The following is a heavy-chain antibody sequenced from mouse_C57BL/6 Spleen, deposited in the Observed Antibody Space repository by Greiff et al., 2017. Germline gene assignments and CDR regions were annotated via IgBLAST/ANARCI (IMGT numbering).Heavy chain of an antibody. CDR2: ISSGSSTI. CDR1: GFTFSDYG. CDR3: ATMVTTPWFAY. V-gene: IGHV5-17*01. J-gene: IGHJ3*01. Sequence: EVKLVESGGGLVKPGGSLKLSCAASGFTFSDYGMHWVRQAPEKGLEWVAYISSGSSTIYYADTVKGRFTISRDNAKNTLFLQMTSLRSEDTAMYYCATMVTTPWFAYWGQGTLVTVSA. D-gene: IGHD2-2*01.